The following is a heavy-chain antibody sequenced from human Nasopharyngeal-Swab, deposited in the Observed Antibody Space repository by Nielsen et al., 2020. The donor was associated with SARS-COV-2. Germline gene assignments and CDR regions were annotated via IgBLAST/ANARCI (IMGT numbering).Heavy chain of an antibody. CDR3: AKDGCSSTSCYVNF. V-gene: IGHV3-23*01. CDR2: ISGIGGSP. D-gene: IGHD2-2*01. J-gene: IGHJ4*02. Sequence: WIRQPPGKGLEWVSTISGIGGSPKYADSVKGRFPISRDNSKNTLYLQMNSLGAEDTAVYFCAKDGCSSTSCYVNFWGQGTLVTVSS.